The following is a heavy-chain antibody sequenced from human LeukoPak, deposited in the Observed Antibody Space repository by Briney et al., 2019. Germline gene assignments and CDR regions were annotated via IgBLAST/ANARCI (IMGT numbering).Heavy chain of an antibody. CDR3: ARNWNDLLAFDI. V-gene: IGHV5-51*07. J-gene: IGHJ3*02. CDR1: GYSFTNYW. D-gene: IGHD1-1*01. Sequence: GESLKISCKGSGYSFTNYWIGWVHQMPGKALEWMGIFYPGDSDTRYSPSFQGQVTISADKSISTAYLQWSSLKASDTAIYYCARNWNDLLAFDIWGQGTTVTVSS. CDR2: FYPGDSDT.